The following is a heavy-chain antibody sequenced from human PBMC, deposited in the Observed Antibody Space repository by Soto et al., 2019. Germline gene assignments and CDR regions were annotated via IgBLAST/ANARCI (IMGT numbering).Heavy chain of an antibody. V-gene: IGHV3-30-3*01. CDR2: ISYDGSNK. J-gene: IGHJ4*02. CDR3: ARGVITFGGGIVPLDY. Sequence: QVQLVESGGGVVQPGRSLRLSCAASGFTFSSYAMHWVRQAPGKGLEWVAVISYDGSNKYYADSVKGRFTISRDNSKNTLYLQMNSLRAEDTAVYYCARGVITFGGGIVPLDYWGQGTLVTVSS. D-gene: IGHD3-16*02. CDR1: GFTFSSYA.